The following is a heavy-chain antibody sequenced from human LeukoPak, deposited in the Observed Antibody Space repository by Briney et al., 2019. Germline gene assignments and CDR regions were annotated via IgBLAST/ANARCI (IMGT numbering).Heavy chain of an antibody. Sequence: PGGSLRLSCAASGFTFSGSAMHWVRQASGKGLEWVGRIRSKANSYATAYAASVKGRFTISRDDSKNTAYLQMNSLKTEDTAVEYCNNNVGNANGWGQGTLVTVSS. V-gene: IGHV3-73*01. CDR1: GFTFSGSA. CDR2: IRSKANSYAT. CDR3: NNNVGNANG. D-gene: IGHD2-8*01. J-gene: IGHJ4*02.